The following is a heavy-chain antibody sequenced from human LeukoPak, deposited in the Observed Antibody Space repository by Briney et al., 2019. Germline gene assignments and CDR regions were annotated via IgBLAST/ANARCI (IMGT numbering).Heavy chain of an antibody. J-gene: IGHJ6*03. Sequence: PSETLSLTCTVSGGSISSYYWSWIRQPPGKGLEWIGYIYYSGSTNYNPSLKSRVTISVDTSKNQFSLKLSSVTAADTAVYYCARGKGFYYYMEIWGKGTTVTVSS. CDR2: IYYSGST. V-gene: IGHV4-59*01. CDR3: ARGKGFYYYMEI. CDR1: GGSISSYY.